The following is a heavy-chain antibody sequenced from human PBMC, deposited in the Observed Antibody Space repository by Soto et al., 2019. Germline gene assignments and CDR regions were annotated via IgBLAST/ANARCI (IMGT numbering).Heavy chain of an antibody. CDR1: GFTFSSYA. J-gene: IGHJ3*02. D-gene: IGHD2-15*01. V-gene: IGHV3-23*01. Sequence: PGGSLRLSCAASGFTFSSYAMNWGRQAPGKGLEWVSAISGSGGSTYYADSAKGRFTISRDNSKNTLYLQMNSLRAEDTAVYYCAKAGLDWRGGGCYILTDAFDMWGQGTLVTVSS. CDR2: ISGSGGST. CDR3: AKAGLDWRGGGCYILTDAFDM.